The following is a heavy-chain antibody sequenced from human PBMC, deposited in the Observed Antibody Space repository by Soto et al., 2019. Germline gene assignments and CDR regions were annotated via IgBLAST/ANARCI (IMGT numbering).Heavy chain of an antibody. CDR3: ARGRPRVATRDYYYYYGMDV. D-gene: IGHD5-12*01. CDR1: GDSVSSNSAA. CDR2: TYYRSKWYN. V-gene: IGHV6-1*01. Sequence: SQTLSLTCAISGDSVSSNSAAWNWIRQSPSRGLEWLGRTYYRSKWYNDYAVSVKSRITINPDTSKNQFSLQLNSVTPEDTAVYYCARGRPRVATRDYYYYYGMDVWGQGTTVTVS. J-gene: IGHJ6*02.